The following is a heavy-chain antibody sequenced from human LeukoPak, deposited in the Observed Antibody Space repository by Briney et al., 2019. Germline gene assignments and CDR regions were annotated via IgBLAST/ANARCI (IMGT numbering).Heavy chain of an antibody. J-gene: IGHJ4*02. V-gene: IGHV4-34*01. D-gene: IGHD6-13*01. Sequence: SETLSLTCTVSGGSISSYYWSWIRQPPGKGLEWIGEINHSGSTNYNPSLKSRVTISVDTSKNQFSLKLSSVTAADTAVYYCAIRGLAAAGDYFDYWGQGTLVTVSS. CDR1: GGSISSYY. CDR2: INHSGST. CDR3: AIRGLAAAGDYFDY.